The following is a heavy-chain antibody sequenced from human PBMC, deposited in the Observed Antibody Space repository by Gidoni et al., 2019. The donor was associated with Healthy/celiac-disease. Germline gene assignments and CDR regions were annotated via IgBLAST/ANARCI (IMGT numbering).Heavy chain of an antibody. J-gene: IGHJ6*02. CDR3: AKGRVDTAMVTVYYYGMDV. Sequence: EVQLVESGGGLVQPGRSLRLSCAASCFTFDAYAMHWVRQAPGKGLEWVSGISWNSGSIGYADSVKGRFTISRDNAKNSLYLQMNSLRAEDTALYYCAKGRVDTAMVTVYYYGMDVWGQGTTVTVSS. V-gene: IGHV3-9*01. CDR1: CFTFDAYA. D-gene: IGHD5-18*01. CDR2: ISWNSGSI.